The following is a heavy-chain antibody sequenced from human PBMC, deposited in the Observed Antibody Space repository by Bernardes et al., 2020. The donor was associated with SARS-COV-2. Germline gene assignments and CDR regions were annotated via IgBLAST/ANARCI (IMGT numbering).Heavy chain of an antibody. CDR2: IWYDGSNK. D-gene: IGHD1-26*01. V-gene: IGHV3-33*01. CDR3: ARGGSYLPFFDY. Sequence: GGSLRLSCAASGFTFSSYGMHWVRQAPGKGLEWVAVIWYDGSNKYYADSVKGRFTISRDNSKNTLYLQMNSLRAEDTAVYYCARGGSYLPFFDYWGQGTLVTVSS. CDR1: GFTFSSYG. J-gene: IGHJ4*02.